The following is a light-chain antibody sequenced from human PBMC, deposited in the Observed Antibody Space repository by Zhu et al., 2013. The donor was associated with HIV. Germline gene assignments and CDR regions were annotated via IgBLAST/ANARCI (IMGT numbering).Light chain of an antibody. CDR1: QRVNNY. Sequence: EVVLTQSTGTLSLSPGERATLSCGASQRVNNYLTWYQQKSGQAPRLLIYGASNRATGVPDRFSGGGSGTDFTLTISRLEPEDFAVYYCQKYGSSPKVTFGGGTKVEIK. CDR2: GAS. V-gene: IGKV3-20*01. J-gene: IGKJ4*01. CDR3: QKYGSSPKVT.